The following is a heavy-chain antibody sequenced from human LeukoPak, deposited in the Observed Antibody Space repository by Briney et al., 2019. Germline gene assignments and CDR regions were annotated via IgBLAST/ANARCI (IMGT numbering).Heavy chain of an antibody. J-gene: IGHJ4*02. Sequence: GGSLRLSCAASGFTFTGYAMSWLRQAPGKGLEFVSAISGDAANTFYADSVKGRFTVSRDNSQNILYLQLSNLRAEDTAVYYCATPNYYDSSGYDYWGQGTLVTVSS. CDR3: ATPNYYDSSGYDY. CDR1: GFTFTGYA. CDR2: ISGDAANT. D-gene: IGHD3-22*01. V-gene: IGHV3-23*01.